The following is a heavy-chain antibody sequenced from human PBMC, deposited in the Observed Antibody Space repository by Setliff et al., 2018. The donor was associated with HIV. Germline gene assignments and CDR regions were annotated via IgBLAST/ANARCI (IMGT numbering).Heavy chain of an antibody. D-gene: IGHD1-26*01. V-gene: IGHV4-39*07. CDR1: GGSFKTRRTK. CDR3: VRELLGSGGTVPEVNFFDS. CDR2: IFYFGSV. Sequence: PSETLSLTCRVSGGSFKTRRTKWGWIRQSPGKGLEWIGSIFYFGSVTYNPSLKSRPLISIDTSKTQFSLNLRSVTAADTAVYYCVRELLGSGGTVPEVNFFDSWGQGTLVTVSS. J-gene: IGHJ5*01.